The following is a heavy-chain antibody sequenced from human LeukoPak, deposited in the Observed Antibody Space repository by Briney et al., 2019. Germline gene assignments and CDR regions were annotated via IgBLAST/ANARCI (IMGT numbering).Heavy chain of an antibody. CDR1: GYTFTSYA. D-gene: IGHD3-22*01. J-gene: IGHJ4*02. CDR2: INAGNGNT. Sequence: ASVKVSCKASGYTFTSYAIHWVRQAPGQRLEWMGWINAGNGNTKYSQKFQGRVTITRDTSASTAYMELSSLRSEDTAVYYCARVFSESFYYDSSGPFDYWGQGTLVTVSS. CDR3: ARVFSESFYYDSSGPFDY. V-gene: IGHV1-3*01.